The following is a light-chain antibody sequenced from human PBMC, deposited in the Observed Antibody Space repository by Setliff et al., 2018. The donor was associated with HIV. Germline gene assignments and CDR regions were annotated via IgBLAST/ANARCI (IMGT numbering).Light chain of an antibody. V-gene: IGLV2-14*01. CDR2: EVS. CDR1: SSDVGGYKY. Sequence: HSALTQPASVSGSPGQSITISCTGTSSDVGGYKYVSWYQQHPGKAPKLMIYEVSNRPSGVSNRFSGSKSGNTASLTISGLQVEDESDYYCSSYTSSSTWVVGTGTKVTVL. CDR3: SSYTSSSTWV. J-gene: IGLJ1*01.